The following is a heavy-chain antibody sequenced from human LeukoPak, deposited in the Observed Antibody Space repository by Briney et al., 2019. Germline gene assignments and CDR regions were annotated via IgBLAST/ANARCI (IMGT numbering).Heavy chain of an antibody. V-gene: IGHV4-59*08. J-gene: IGHJ3*02. CDR3: ARPLSRGSDDAFDI. CDR1: GGSISSYY. CDR2: IYYSGST. D-gene: IGHD2-15*01. Sequence: SETLSLTCTVSGGSISSYYWSWIRQPPGKGLEWIGYIYYSGSTNYNPSLKSRVTISVDTSKNQFSLKLSSVTAADTAVYYCARPLSRGSDDAFDIWGQGAMVTVSS.